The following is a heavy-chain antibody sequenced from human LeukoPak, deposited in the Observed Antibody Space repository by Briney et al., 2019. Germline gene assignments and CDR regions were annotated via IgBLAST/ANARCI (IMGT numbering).Heavy chain of an antibody. J-gene: IGHJ4*02. CDR3: ARGPKKVFGVVTPSTFDY. CDR2: MWYDGSNK. D-gene: IGHD3-3*01. V-gene: IGHV3-33*01. Sequence: GGSLRLSCAASGFTFSTYGMHWVRQAPGKGLEWVAVMWYDGSNKYYADSVKGRFTISRDNSKNTLYLQMNSLRVEDTAVYYCARGPKKVFGVVTPSTFDYWGQGTLVTVSS. CDR1: GFTFSTYG.